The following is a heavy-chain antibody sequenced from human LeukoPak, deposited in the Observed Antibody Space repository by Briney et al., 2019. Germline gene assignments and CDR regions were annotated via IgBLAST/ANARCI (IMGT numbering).Heavy chain of an antibody. D-gene: IGHD6-6*01. J-gene: IGHJ6*03. V-gene: IGHV4-4*07. CDR3: ARGGSSSAYYYYYMDV. CDR2: IYTRGRT. Sequence: SETLSLTCTVSGGFISSCYWSWIRRPAGKELEWIGRIYTRGRTNYNPSLKSRVTMSVDTSKNKPSLKLSSVTAADTAVNYWARGGSSSAYYYYYMDVWGKGTTVTVSS. CDR1: GGFISSCY.